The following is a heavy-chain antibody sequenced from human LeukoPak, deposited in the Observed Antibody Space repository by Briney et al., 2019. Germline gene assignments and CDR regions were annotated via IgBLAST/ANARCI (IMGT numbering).Heavy chain of an antibody. CDR3: ARSNSGSYYDY. CDR2: IYYSGST. J-gene: IGHJ4*02. CDR1: GGSISSSSYY. V-gene: IGHV4-39*07. D-gene: IGHD1-26*01. Sequence: SETLSLTCTVSGGSISSSSYYWGWIRQPPGKGLEWIGSIYYSGSTYYNPSLKSRVTISVDTSKNQFSLKLSSVTAADTAVYYCARSNSGSYYDYWGQGTLVTVSS.